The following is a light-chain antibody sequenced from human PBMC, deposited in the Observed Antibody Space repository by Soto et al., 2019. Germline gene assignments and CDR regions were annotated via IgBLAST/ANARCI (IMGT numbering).Light chain of an antibody. Sequence: DIVLAQSPATLSLSPGEKATLSCRASQSVGKYLAWYQHKPGQAPRLLIFDASNRATGIPARFSGSGSGTDFTLTISSLEPEDFAVYYCRHRTDWPPLTFGQGTRLDIK. J-gene: IGKJ5*01. V-gene: IGKV3-11*01. CDR2: DAS. CDR1: QSVGKY. CDR3: RHRTDWPPLT.